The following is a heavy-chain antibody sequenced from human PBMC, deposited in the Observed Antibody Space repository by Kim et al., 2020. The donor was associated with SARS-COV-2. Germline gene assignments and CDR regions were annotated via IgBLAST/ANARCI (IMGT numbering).Heavy chain of an antibody. CDR3: AREGMVWFGELLYPTLDY. CDR2: ISAYNGNT. CDR1: GYTFTSYG. J-gene: IGHJ4*02. Sequence: ASVKVSCKASGYTFTSYGISWVRQAPGQGLEWMGWISAYNGNTNYAQKLQGRVTMTTDTSTSTAYMELRSLRSDDTAVYYCAREGMVWFGELLYPTLDYWGQGTLVTVSS. V-gene: IGHV1-18*01. D-gene: IGHD3-10*01.